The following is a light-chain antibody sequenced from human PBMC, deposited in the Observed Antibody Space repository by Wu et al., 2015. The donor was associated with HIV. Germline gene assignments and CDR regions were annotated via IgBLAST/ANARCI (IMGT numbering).Light chain of an antibody. CDR1: QSVDSN. Sequence: VVMTQSPATLSVSPGERVTLSCRASQSVDSNLAWYQQKPGQAPRLLIYGASTRATDIPARFSGSGSGTEFTLTISSVQPEDFAIYYCLQCNHWPPWTSGQGPRWKS. J-gene: IGKJ1*01. V-gene: IGKV3-15*01. CDR3: LQCNHWPPWT. CDR2: GAS.